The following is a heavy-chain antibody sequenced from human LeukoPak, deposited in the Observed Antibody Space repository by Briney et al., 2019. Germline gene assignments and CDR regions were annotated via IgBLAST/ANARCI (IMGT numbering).Heavy chain of an antibody. CDR2: ISGSGNST. D-gene: IGHD1-1*01. CDR3: AKTRYNWQSPDAFDV. CDR1: GYTFASFA. Sequence: GGSLRLSCAASGYTFASFAMSWVRQAPGKGLGWVSGISGSGNSTFYADSVAGRFAISSDKSKNTVYLQMMSLTAEDTAVYYCAKTRYNWQSPDAFDVWGQGTMVTVSS. J-gene: IGHJ3*01. V-gene: IGHV3-23*01.